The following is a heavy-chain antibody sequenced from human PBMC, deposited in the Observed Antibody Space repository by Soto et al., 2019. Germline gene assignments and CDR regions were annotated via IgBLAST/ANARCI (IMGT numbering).Heavy chain of an antibody. CDR1: GGSVSSGSYY. D-gene: IGHD1-1*01. Sequence: SETLSLTCTVSGGSVSSGSYYWSWIRQPPGKGLEWIGYIYYSGSTNYNPSLKTRVTLSVDTSKNQFSLNFISVTAADTGEYYCSRGKDAYKGGRTWGQGTLVTVSS. CDR3: SRGKDAYKGGRT. J-gene: IGHJ5*02. CDR2: IYYSGST. V-gene: IGHV4-61*01.